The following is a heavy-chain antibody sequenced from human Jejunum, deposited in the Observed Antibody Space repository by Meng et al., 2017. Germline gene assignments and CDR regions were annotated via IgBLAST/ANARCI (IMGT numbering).Heavy chain of an antibody. CDR3: VRDLYVRNYYKCGH. V-gene: IGHV3-23*01. Sequence: GESLMIACAASGFPFSSYAMSWDSQAPGEGLEWLSVISDSGAYIQYADSVKGRFTIARDQSKNMLSLQMNGLRAEDTAVYFCVRDLYVRNYYKCGHWGQGTLVTVSS. CDR1: GFPFSSYA. J-gene: IGHJ4*02. D-gene: IGHD3-22*01. CDR2: ISDSGAYI.